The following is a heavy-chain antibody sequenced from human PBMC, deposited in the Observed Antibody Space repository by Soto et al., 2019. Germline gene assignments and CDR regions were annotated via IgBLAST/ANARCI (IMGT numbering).Heavy chain of an antibody. J-gene: IGHJ6*02. CDR1: GGTFSSYA. V-gene: IGHV1-69*01. Sequence: QVQLVQSGAEVKKPGSSVKVSCKASGGTFSSYAISWVRQAPGQGLEWMGGIIPISETTNYAQKFQGRVTITADESKSTAYMELSSLRSEDTAVYYCARSQGSSTRLEIYCYYYYGMDDWGQGTTVTVSS. CDR3: ARSQGSSTRLEIYCYYYYGMDD. CDR2: IIPISETT. D-gene: IGHD2-2*01.